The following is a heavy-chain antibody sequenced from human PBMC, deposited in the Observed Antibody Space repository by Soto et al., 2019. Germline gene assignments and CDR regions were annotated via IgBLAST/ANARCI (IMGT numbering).Heavy chain of an antibody. CDR3: ARARDFESYAGGDAFDI. CDR1: GGTFSSYA. D-gene: IGHD3-9*01. Sequence: QVQLVQSGAEVKQPGSSVKVSCKASGGTFSSYAISWVRQAPGQGLEWMGGIIPIFGTANYAQKFQGRVTITADESTSTAYMELSSLRSEEKAVYYCARARDFESYAGGDAFDIWGQGTMVTVSS. CDR2: IIPIFGTA. J-gene: IGHJ3*02. V-gene: IGHV1-69*01.